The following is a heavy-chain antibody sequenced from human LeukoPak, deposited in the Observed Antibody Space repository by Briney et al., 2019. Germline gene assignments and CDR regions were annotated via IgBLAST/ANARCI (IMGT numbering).Heavy chain of an antibody. CDR2: NYPGDSDT. V-gene: IGHV5-51*01. CDR3: ARRVSSSGFDAFDV. D-gene: IGHD5-12*01. CDR1: AYSFSTYW. J-gene: IGHJ3*01. Sequence: GESLKISCKGSAYSFSTYWIGWVRQMPGKGLEWMGINYPGDSDTTYSPSFQGQVTMSADKSISTAYLQWSSLKASDTAMYYCARRVSSSGFDAFDVWGQGTMVTVSS.